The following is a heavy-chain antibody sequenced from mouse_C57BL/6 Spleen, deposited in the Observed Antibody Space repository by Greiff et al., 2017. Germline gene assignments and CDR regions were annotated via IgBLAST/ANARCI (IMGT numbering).Heavy chain of an antibody. V-gene: IGHV5-16*01. J-gene: IGHJ4*01. CDR3: AREGYSNPYYYAMDY. Sequence: EVMLVESEGGLVQPGSSMKLSCTASGFTFSDYYLAWVRQVPEKGLEWVANINYDGSSTYSLDSLMSRFIISRDNAKNILYLQMSSLKSEDTATYYCAREGYSNPYYYAMDYWGQGTSVTVSS. CDR1: GFTFSDYY. CDR2: INYDGSST. D-gene: IGHD2-5*01.